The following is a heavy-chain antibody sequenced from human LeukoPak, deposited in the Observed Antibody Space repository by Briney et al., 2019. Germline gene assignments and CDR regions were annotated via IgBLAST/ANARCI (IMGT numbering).Heavy chain of an antibody. CDR2: IKSKTDGGTT. J-gene: IGHJ4*02. D-gene: IGHD3-16*02. CDR3: TTDPSGYDYVWGSYRYGPLPDY. CDR1: GFTFSNAW. V-gene: IGHV3-15*01. Sequence: GGSLRLSCAASGFTFSNAWMSWVRQAPGKGLEWVGRIKSKTDGGTTDYAAPVKGRFTISRDDSKNTLYLQMNSLKTEDTAVYYCTTDPSGYDYVWGSYRYGPLPDYWGQGTLVTVSS.